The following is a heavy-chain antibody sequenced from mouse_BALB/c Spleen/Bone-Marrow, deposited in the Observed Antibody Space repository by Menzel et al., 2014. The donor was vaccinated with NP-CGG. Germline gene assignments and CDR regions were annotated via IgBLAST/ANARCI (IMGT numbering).Heavy chain of an antibody. J-gene: IGHJ3*01. Sequence: QVQLQQSGADLARPGASVKMSCKASGYTFTSYTMHWVKQRPGQGLEWIGYINPSSGYTNYNQKFKDKATLTADKSSSTAYMQLSSLTSEDSAVYYCARERNWDSFAYWGQGTLVTVSA. D-gene: IGHD4-1*01. CDR2: INPSSGYT. CDR1: GYTFTSYT. V-gene: IGHV1-4*01. CDR3: ARERNWDSFAY.